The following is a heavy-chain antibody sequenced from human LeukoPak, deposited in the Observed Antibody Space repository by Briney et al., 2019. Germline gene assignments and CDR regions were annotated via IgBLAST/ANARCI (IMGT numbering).Heavy chain of an antibody. CDR3: AKIYYGSGSYLLDY. D-gene: IGHD3-10*01. CDR1: GFTFSSYA. CDR2: ISGSGGST. Sequence: PGGSLRLSCAASGFTFSSYAMSWVRQAPRKGLEWVSAISGSGGSTYYADSVKGRFTISRDNSKNTLYLQMNSLRAEDTAVYYCAKIYYGSGSYLLDYWGQGTLVTVSS. V-gene: IGHV3-23*01. J-gene: IGHJ4*02.